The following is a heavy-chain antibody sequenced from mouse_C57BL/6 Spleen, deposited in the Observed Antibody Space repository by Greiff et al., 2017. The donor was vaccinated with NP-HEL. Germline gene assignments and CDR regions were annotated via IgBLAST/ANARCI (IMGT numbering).Heavy chain of an antibody. CDR1: GYAFSSSW. Sequence: LVESGPELVKPGASVKISCKASGYAFSSSWMNWVKQRPGKGLEWIGRIYPGDGDTNYNGKFKGKATLTADKSSSTAYMQLSSLTSEDSAVYFCARGDYYGSSYNYAMDYWGQGTSVTVSS. CDR2: IYPGDGDT. V-gene: IGHV1-82*01. CDR3: ARGDYYGSSYNYAMDY. J-gene: IGHJ4*01. D-gene: IGHD1-1*01.